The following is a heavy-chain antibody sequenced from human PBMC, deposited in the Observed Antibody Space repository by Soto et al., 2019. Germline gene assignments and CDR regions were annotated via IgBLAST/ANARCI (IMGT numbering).Heavy chain of an antibody. V-gene: IGHV4-4*07. J-gene: IGHJ4*02. CDR3: AREVRGGFTGIFDQ. CDR1: GDSISDYFY. D-gene: IGHD2-15*01. Sequence: LSLTCTVSGDSISDYFYWSWIRQPAGKGLEWIGRIYTDGTTKYNPSLKSRVTLSLDKSKNQFSLRLSSVTAADTAVYYFAREVRGGFTGIFDQWGRGSRVTVSS. CDR2: IYTDGTT.